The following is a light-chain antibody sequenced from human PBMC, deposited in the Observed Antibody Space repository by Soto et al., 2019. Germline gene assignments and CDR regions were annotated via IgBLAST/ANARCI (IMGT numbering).Light chain of an antibody. J-gene: IGKJ1*01. CDR3: QQYGISPWT. Sequence: EIVLTQSPGTLSLSPGERATLSCRASQSVINSYLAWYQHKAGQAPRLLIYVASSRATGIPDKFSGSGSGTDFTLTISRLEPEDFAVYYCQQYGISPWTFGQGAKVEIK. CDR1: QSVINSY. V-gene: IGKV3-20*01. CDR2: VAS.